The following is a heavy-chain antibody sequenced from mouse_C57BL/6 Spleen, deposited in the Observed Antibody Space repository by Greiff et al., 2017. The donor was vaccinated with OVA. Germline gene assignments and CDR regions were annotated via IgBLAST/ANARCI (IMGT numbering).Heavy chain of an antibody. V-gene: IGHV5-6*01. CDR1: GFTFSSYG. J-gene: IGHJ4*01. CDR3: ARHEGIVTTNYYAMDY. Sequence: EVNVVESGGDLVKPGGSLKLSCAASGFTFSSYGMSWVRQTPDKRLEWVATISSGGSYTYYPDSVKGRFTISRDNAKNTLYLQMSSLKSEDTAMYYCARHEGIVTTNYYAMDYWGQGTSVTVSS. CDR2: ISSGGSYT. D-gene: IGHD2-5*01.